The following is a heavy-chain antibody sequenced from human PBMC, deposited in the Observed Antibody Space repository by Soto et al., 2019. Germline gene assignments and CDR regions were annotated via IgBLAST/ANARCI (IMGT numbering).Heavy chain of an antibody. CDR2: INQDGSEK. J-gene: IGHJ4*02. V-gene: IGHV3-7*05. CDR1: GFSFRSYS. CDR3: TSLMVRGVMWLDY. D-gene: IGHD3-10*01. Sequence: GGSLRLSCAASGFSFRSYSMSWVRQAPGKGLEWVANINQDGSEKYYVDPVKGRFTVSRDNAENSLYLQMSSLSAEDTAVYYCTSLMVRGVMWLDYWGQGALVTVSS.